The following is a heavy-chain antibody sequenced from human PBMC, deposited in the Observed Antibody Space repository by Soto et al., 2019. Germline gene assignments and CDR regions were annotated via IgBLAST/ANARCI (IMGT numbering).Heavy chain of an antibody. CDR3: ATDWNYGGAFDI. Sequence: ASVKGSCKVAGYTLTEVSMHWVRQAPGKGLEWMGGFDPEDGETIYAQKFQGRVTMTEDTSTDTAYMELSSLRSEDTAVYYCATDWNYGGAFDIWGQGTMVTVSS. D-gene: IGHD1-7*01. J-gene: IGHJ3*02. CDR2: FDPEDGET. V-gene: IGHV1-24*01. CDR1: GYTLTEVS.